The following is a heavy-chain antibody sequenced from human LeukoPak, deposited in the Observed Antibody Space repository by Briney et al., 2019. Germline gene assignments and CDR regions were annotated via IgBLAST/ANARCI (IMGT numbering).Heavy chain of an antibody. Sequence: PSETLSLTCAVYGGSFSGYYWSWIRQPPGKGLEWIGEINHSGSTNYNPSLKSRVTISVDTSKNQFSLKLSSVTAADTAVYYCARGLVVPAAMPEYFDYWGQGTLVTVSS. J-gene: IGHJ4*02. CDR3: ARGLVVPAAMPEYFDY. CDR1: GGSFSGYY. V-gene: IGHV4-34*01. D-gene: IGHD2-2*01. CDR2: INHSGST.